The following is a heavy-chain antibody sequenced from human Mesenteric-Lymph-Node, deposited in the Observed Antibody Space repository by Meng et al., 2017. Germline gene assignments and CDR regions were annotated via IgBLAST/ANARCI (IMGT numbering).Heavy chain of an antibody. D-gene: IGHD3-16*02. J-gene: IGHJ4*02. CDR1: GYSFNSYA. Sequence: QVQLVQSGAEVKKPGASVKVSGQASGYSFNSYAINWVRQAPGQGLEWMGRISAYNGNTNYAQRLQGRVTMTTDTSTNTAYMELWSLRSEDTAVCYCATGPEFVSTLDFWGQGTLVTVSS. CDR2: ISAYNGNT. CDR3: ATGPEFVSTLDF. V-gene: IGHV1-18*01.